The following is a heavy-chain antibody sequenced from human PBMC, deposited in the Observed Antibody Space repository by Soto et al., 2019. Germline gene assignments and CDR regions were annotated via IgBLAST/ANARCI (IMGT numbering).Heavy chain of an antibody. V-gene: IGHV1-69*01. J-gene: IGHJ5*02. D-gene: IGHD6-19*01. CDR1: GGTFSSYA. CDR3: ARDHVRGDSSGWYQNWFDP. Sequence: QVQLVQSGAEAKKPGSSVKVSCKASGGTFSSYAISWVRQAPGQGLEWMGGIIPIFGTANYAQKFQGRVTITADESTSTAYMELSSLRSEDTAVYYCARDHVRGDSSGWYQNWFDPWGQGTLVTVSS. CDR2: IIPIFGTA.